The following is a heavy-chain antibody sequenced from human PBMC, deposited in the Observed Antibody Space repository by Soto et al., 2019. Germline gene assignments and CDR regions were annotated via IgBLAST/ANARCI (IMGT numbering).Heavy chain of an antibody. CDR1: GFTFSSYW. CDR2: INSDGSST. D-gene: IGHD2-15*01. CDR3: ARDPSGGAALPHFDP. V-gene: IGHV3-74*01. J-gene: IGHJ5*02. Sequence: PGGSLRLSCAASGFTFSSYWMHWVRQAPGKGLVWVSRINSDGSSTSYADSVKGRFTISRDNAKNTLYLQMNSLRAEDTAVYYCARDPSGGAALPHFDPWGQGTLVTVSS.